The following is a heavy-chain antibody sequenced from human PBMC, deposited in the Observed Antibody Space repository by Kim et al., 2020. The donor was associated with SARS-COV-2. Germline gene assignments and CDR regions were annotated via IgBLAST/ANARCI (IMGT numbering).Heavy chain of an antibody. Sequence: GGSLRLSCAASGFTFSNFAMHWVRQAPGKGLDWVGVIWHDGSYKFYADSVKGRFTISRDNSKNTLYLQMNNLRAEDTAIYYCVRDDGNGWFSGFAYWGQGTLVTVSS. CDR2: IWHDGSYK. D-gene: IGHD6-19*01. J-gene: IGHJ4*02. V-gene: IGHV3-33*01. CDR1: GFTFSNFA. CDR3: VRDDGNGWFSGFAY.